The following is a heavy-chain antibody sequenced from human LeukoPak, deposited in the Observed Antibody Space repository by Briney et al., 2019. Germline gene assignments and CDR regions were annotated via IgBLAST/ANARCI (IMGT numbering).Heavy chain of an antibody. V-gene: IGHV3-53*01. Sequence: PGGSLRLSCAASGFTVSSNYMSWVRQAPGKGLEWVSVIYSGGSTYYADSVKGRFTISRDNSKNTLYLQMNSLRAEDTAVYYCARGATMIYFDYWGQGTLVTVSS. CDR3: ARGATMIYFDY. D-gene: IGHD3-22*01. CDR2: IYSGGST. CDR1: GFTVSSNY. J-gene: IGHJ4*02.